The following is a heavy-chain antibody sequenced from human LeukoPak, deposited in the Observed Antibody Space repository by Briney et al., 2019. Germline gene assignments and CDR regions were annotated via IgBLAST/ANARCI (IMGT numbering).Heavy chain of an antibody. CDR2: IYSGGST. D-gene: IGHD4-17*01. CDR1: GFTVSSNY. V-gene: IGHV3-53*01. CDR3: ARADYGDYARFDY. J-gene: IGHJ4*02. Sequence: GGSLRLSCAASGFTVSSNYMSWVRQAPGKGLEWVSVIYSGGSTYYADSVKGRFTISRDNSKNTLYLQMNSLRAEDTAVYYCARADYGDYARFDYWGQGTLVTVSS.